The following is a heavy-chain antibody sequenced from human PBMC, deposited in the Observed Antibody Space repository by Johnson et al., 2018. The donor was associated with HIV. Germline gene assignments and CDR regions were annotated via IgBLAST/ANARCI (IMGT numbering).Heavy chain of an antibody. CDR3: ARVGSSWGRDAFDI. D-gene: IGHD6-13*01. CDR2: INSDGSST. Sequence: VQLVESGGGLVQPGGSLRLSCAASGFTFSSYWMHWVRQAPGKGLVWVSRINSDGSSTRYADSVKGRFTISRDNAKNTLYLQMNSLSAEDTAVYYCARVGSSWGRDAFDIWGQGTMVTVSS. J-gene: IGHJ3*02. CDR1: GFTFSSYW. V-gene: IGHV3-74*02.